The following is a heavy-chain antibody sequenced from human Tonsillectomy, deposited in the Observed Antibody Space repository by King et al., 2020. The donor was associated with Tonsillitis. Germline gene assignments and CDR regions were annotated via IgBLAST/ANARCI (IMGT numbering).Heavy chain of an antibody. CDR3: ARIGYCTNGVCYTRDYYYYMDV. D-gene: IGHD2-8*01. V-gene: IGHV3-48*03. J-gene: IGHJ6*03. CDR2: ISSSGSTI. CDR1: GFTFSSYE. Sequence: VQLVESGGGLVQPGGSLRLSCAASGFTFSSYEMNWVRQAPGKGLEWVSFISSSGSTIYYADSVKGRFTISRDNAKNSLYLQMNSLGAEDTAVYYCARIGYCTNGVCYTRDYYYYMDVWGKGTTVTVSS.